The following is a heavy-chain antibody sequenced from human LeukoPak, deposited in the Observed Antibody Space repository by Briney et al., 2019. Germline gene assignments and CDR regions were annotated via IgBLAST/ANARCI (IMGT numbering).Heavy chain of an antibody. D-gene: IGHD6-19*01. V-gene: IGHV4-39*01. CDR1: VVSLTISSYD. CDR3: ASLIAVAGYFDY. J-gene: IGHJ4*02. Sequence: SETLSLTCTVSVVSLTISSYDWGWIRQPPGKGLEWIGSIYYSGSTYYNPSLKSRVTISVDTSKNQFSLKLSSVTALDTAVYYCASLIAVAGYFDYWGQGTLVTVSS. CDR2: IYYSGST.